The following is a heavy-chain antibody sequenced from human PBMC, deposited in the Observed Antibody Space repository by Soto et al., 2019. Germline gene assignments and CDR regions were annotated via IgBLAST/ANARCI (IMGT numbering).Heavy chain of an antibody. V-gene: IGHV4-39*01. J-gene: IGHJ4*02. CDR2: IYYSGST. CDR3: ARRKSENYDFWSGPLFDY. D-gene: IGHD3-3*01. Sequence: PSETLSLTCTVSGGSISSSSYYWGWIRQPPGKGLEWIGSIYYSGSTYYNPSLKSRVTISVDTSKNQFSLKLSSVTAADTAVYYCARRKSENYDFWSGPLFDYWGQGTLVTVSS. CDR1: GGSISSSSYY.